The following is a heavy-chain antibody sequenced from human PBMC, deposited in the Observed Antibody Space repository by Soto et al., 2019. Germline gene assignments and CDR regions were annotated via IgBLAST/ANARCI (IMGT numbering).Heavy chain of an antibody. CDR2: ITSGGHST. CDR1: GFTFSTYS. J-gene: IGHJ5*02. Sequence: GGSLRLSCTASGFTFSTYSINWVRQAPWKGLEWVSAITSGGHSTYYADSVKRRFNTSRDNAKNTVYLQMNSLRDVDTAVYYCAKAGGHRSTTSCYRHWFAPWGQGAILTVSA. CDR3: AKAGGHRSTTSCYRHWFAP. V-gene: IGHV3-23*01. D-gene: IGHD2-2*01.